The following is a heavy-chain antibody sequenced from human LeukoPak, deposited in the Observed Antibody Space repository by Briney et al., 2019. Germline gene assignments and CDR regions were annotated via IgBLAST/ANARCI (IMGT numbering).Heavy chain of an antibody. Sequence: PGGSLRLSCAASGFTFSSYGMHWVRQAPGKGLEWVAFIRYDGSNKYYADSVKGRFTISRDNSKNTLYLQMNSLRAEDTAVYYCARDDYDSPRAGWYFDLWGRGTLVTVSS. CDR2: IRYDGSNK. CDR1: GFTFSSYG. J-gene: IGHJ2*01. CDR3: ARDDYDSPRAGWYFDL. V-gene: IGHV3-30*02. D-gene: IGHD3-9*01.